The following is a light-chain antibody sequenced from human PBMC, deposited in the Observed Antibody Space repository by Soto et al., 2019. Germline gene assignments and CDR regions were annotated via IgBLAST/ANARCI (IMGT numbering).Light chain of an antibody. Sequence: QPVPTQPPSASGTPGQRVTISCSGSSSNIGSNYVYWYQQLPGTAPKLLIYRNNQRPSGVPDRFSGSKSGTSASLAISGLRSEDEADYYCAAWDDSLSGFYVFGTGTKLT. CDR1: SSNIGSNY. V-gene: IGLV1-47*01. J-gene: IGLJ1*01. CDR2: RNN. CDR3: AAWDDSLSGFYV.